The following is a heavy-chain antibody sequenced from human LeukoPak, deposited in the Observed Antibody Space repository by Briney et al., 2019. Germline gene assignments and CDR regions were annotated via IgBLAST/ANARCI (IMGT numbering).Heavy chain of an antibody. J-gene: IGHJ4*02. D-gene: IGHD5-24*01. CDR1: GGSFSGYY. V-gene: IGHV4-34*01. Sequence: SETLSLTCAVYGGSFSGYYWSWIRQPPGKGLEWIGEINHSGSTNYNPPLKSRVTISVDTSKNQFSLKLSSVTAADTAVYYCARHPIAHNFDYWGQGTLVTVSS. CDR3: ARHPIAHNFDY. CDR2: INHSGST.